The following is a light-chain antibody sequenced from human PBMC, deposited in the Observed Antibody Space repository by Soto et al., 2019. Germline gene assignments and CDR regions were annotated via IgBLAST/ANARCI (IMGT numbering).Light chain of an antibody. CDR3: QQSYKTPVT. CDR1: QSISNY. J-gene: IGKJ4*01. Sequence: DIQMTQSPSSLSASVGDRVTITCRASQSISNYLNWYQQKPGKAPKLLIYAASSLQSGVPSRFSGSGSGTDFTLTISILQPEDFASYYCQQSYKTPVTFGGGTKVEI. CDR2: AAS. V-gene: IGKV1-39*01.